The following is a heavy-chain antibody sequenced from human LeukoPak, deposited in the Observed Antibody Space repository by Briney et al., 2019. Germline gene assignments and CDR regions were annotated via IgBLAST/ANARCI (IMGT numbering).Heavy chain of an antibody. D-gene: IGHD2-15*01. Sequence: SETLSLTCTVSGGSISSYYWSWIRQPAGKGLEWIGRIYTSGSTNYNPSLKSRVTMSVDTSKNQFSLKLSSVTAADTAVYYCARVAYCSGGSCYSAVPLFDYWGQGTLVTVSS. CDR2: IYTSGST. V-gene: IGHV4-4*07. CDR3: ARVAYCSGGSCYSAVPLFDY. J-gene: IGHJ4*02. CDR1: GGSISSYY.